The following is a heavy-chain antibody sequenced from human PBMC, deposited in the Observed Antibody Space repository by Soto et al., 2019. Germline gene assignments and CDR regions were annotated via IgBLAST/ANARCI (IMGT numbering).Heavy chain of an antibody. Sequence: QVQLQESGPGLVKPSQTLSLTCTVSGGSISSGGYYWSWIRQHPGKGLEWIGYIYYSGSTYYNPSLKSRVTXXVXTFXNQFSLKLSSVTAADTAVYYCARIAWSGYYPYFDYWGQGTLVTVSS. J-gene: IGHJ4*02. CDR2: IYYSGST. CDR1: GGSISSGGYY. V-gene: IGHV4-31*03. CDR3: ARIAWSGYYPYFDY. D-gene: IGHD3-3*01.